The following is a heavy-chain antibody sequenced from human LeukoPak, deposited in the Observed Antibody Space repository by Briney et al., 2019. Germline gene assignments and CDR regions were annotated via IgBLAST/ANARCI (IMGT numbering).Heavy chain of an antibody. J-gene: IGHJ4*02. D-gene: IGHD6-13*01. CDR1: GGSISSGGYY. V-gene: IGHV4-30-2*01. CDR3: AIAIAAAGHFDY. Sequence: KPSQTLPLTCTVSGGSISSGGYYWSWIRQPPGKGLEWIGYIYHSGSTYYNPSLKSRVTISVDRSKNQFSLKLSSVTAADTAVYYCAIAIAAAGHFDYWGQGTLVTVSS. CDR2: IYHSGST.